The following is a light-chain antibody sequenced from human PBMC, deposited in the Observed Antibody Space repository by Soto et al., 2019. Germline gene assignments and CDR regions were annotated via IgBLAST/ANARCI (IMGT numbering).Light chain of an antibody. CDR1: QSIRSW. CDR3: QQYNSYWT. Sequence: DIQMTQSPSILSASVGDRVTITCRASQSIRSWLAWYQQKPGKAPKLLIYDASSLESGVPSRFSGSGSGTEFTLTISSLQPDDFATHYCQQYNSYWTFGQGTKVDIK. V-gene: IGKV1-5*01. CDR2: DAS. J-gene: IGKJ1*01.